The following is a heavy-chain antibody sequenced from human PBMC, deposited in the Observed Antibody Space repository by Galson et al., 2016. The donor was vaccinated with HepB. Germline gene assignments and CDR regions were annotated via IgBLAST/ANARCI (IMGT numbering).Heavy chain of an antibody. Sequence: SLRLSCAGSGLTFSSYAMHWVRQAPGTGLEWVAVISNDGSNKYHADSVKGRFTVSRDDSKSTLYLHMNSLRPEDTAVYYCARGQDYVWGSYGVDYWGQGTLVTVSS. V-gene: IGHV3-30*04. CDR1: GLTFSSYA. CDR3: ARGQDYVWGSYGVDY. D-gene: IGHD3-16*01. CDR2: ISNDGSNK. J-gene: IGHJ4*02.